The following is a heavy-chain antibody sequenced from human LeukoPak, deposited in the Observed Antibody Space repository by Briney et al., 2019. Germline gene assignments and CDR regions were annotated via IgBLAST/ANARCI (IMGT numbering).Heavy chain of an antibody. Sequence: KPSETLSLTCTVSGGSISSSSYYWGWIRQPPGKGLEWIGSIYYSGSTYYNPSLKSRVTISVDTSKNQFSLKLSSVTAADTAVYYCASYLHLTLLEGAAAVPDHDAFDIWGQGTMVTVSS. CDR2: IYYSGST. D-gene: IGHD6-13*01. CDR1: GGSISSSSYY. J-gene: IGHJ3*02. V-gene: IGHV4-39*07. CDR3: ASYLHLTLLEGAAAVPDHDAFDI.